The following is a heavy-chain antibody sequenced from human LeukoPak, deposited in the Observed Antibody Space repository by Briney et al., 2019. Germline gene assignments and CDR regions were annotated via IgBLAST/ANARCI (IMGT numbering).Heavy chain of an antibody. CDR1: GGTFSSYA. CDR2: IIPIFGTA. Sequence: SVKVSCKASGGTFSSYAISWVRQAPGQGLEWMGGIIPIFGTANYAQKFQGGVTITADESTSTAYMELSSLRSEDTAVYYCARLEDSSGYYPEAFDIWGQGTMVTVSP. D-gene: IGHD3-22*01. J-gene: IGHJ3*02. V-gene: IGHV1-69*13. CDR3: ARLEDSSGYYPEAFDI.